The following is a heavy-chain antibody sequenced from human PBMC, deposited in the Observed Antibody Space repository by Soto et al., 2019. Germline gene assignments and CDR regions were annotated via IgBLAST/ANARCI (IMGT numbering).Heavy chain of an antibody. CDR1: GFTFSSYG. CDR2: ISYDGSNK. J-gene: IGHJ4*02. D-gene: IGHD6-6*01. Sequence: QVQLVESGGGVVQPGRSLRLSCAASGFTFSSYGMHWVRQAPGKGLEWVAVISYDGSNKYYADSVKGRFTISRDNSKNTLYLQMNSLRAEDTDVYYCAKVRVMYSSSSSYYFEYCGQGTLVTVSS. CDR3: AKVRVMYSSSSSYYFEY. V-gene: IGHV3-30*18.